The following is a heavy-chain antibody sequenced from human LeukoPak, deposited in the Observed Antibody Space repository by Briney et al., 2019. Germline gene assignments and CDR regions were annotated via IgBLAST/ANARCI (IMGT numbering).Heavy chain of an antibody. Sequence: PGGSLRLSCAASGFTFSSYAMSWVRQAPGKGLEWVSAISGSGGSTYYADSVKGRFTISRDNSKNTLYLQMNSLRAEDTAVYYCAKGFGDDYGDFVRILPYYFDYWGQGTLVTVSS. CDR1: GFTFSSYA. CDR2: ISGSGGST. CDR3: AKGFGDDYGDFVRILPYYFDY. D-gene: IGHD4-17*01. V-gene: IGHV3-23*01. J-gene: IGHJ4*02.